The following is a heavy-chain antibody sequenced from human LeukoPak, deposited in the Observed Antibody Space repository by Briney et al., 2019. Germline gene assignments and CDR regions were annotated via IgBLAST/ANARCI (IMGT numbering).Heavy chain of an antibody. Sequence: PRGSLRLSCAASGFTFSSYSMNWVRQAPGKGLEWVSSISSSSSYIYYADSVKGRFTISRDNAKNSLYLQMNSLRAEDTAVYYCASLYCSSTSCYDYYYYGMDVWGKGTTVTVSS. CDR3: ASLYCSSTSCYDYYYYGMDV. D-gene: IGHD2-2*01. CDR2: ISSSSSYI. V-gene: IGHV3-21*01. CDR1: GFTFSSYS. J-gene: IGHJ6*04.